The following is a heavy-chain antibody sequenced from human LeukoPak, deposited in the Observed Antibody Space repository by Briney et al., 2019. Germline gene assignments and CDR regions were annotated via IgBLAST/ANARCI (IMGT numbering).Heavy chain of an antibody. CDR2: IIPIFGTA. J-gene: IGHJ4*02. CDR3: ARDPGIAVAGTDVFDY. V-gene: IGHV1-69*05. CDR1: GGTFSSYA. D-gene: IGHD6-19*01. Sequence: GSSVKISCKASGGTFSSYAISWVRQAPGQGLEWMGGIIPIFGTANYAQRFQGRVTITTDESTSTAYMELSSLRSEDTAVYYCARDPGIAVAGTDVFDYWGQGTLVTVSS.